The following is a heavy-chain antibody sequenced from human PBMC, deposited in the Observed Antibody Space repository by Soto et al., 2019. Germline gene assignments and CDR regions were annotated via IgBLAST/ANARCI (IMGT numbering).Heavy chain of an antibody. CDR1: GGTFSSYA. CDR2: IIPIFGTA. Sequence: QVQLVQSGAEVKKPGSSVKVSCKASGGTFSSYAISWVRQAPGQGLEWMGGIIPIFGTANYSQKFQGRVTSTADESTSTAYMELSSLRSEDTAVYYCARDHPREVAAGTYFDYWGQGTLVTVSS. CDR3: ARDHPREVAAGTYFDY. D-gene: IGHD6-13*01. J-gene: IGHJ4*02. V-gene: IGHV1-69*01.